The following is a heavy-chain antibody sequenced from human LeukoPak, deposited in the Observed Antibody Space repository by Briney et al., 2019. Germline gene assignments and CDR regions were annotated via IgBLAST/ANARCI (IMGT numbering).Heavy chain of an antibody. D-gene: IGHD6-19*01. CDR3: ARDPPFRTGWSQNFFDY. J-gene: IGHJ4*02. CDR2: ISYDGGNI. CDR1: GFTFDDYA. Sequence: QSGGSLRLSCTPSGFTFDDYAMHWVRQAPGKGLEWVALISYDGGNIYYADSAKGRFTISRDNSQNTLYLQMNSLRAEDTAVYYCARDPPFRTGWSQNFFDYWGPGTLVTVSS. V-gene: IGHV3-30*01.